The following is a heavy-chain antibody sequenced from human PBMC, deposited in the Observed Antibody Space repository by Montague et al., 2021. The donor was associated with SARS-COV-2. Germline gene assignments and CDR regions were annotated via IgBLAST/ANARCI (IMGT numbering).Heavy chain of an antibody. CDR3: AKQRVIHYDDFDV. D-gene: IGHD1/OR15-1a*01. J-gene: IGHJ3*01. V-gene: IGHV4-59*01. CDR2: IYYSGNT. CDR1: GGSTTGYF. Sequence: SETLSLTCTVSGGSTTGYFWSWIRQSPGKGLEWIGYIYYSGNTKYNPSLESRVTISLDASKNQFSLRLSSVTAADTAVYYCAKQRVIHYDDFDVWGQGTMVTVSS.